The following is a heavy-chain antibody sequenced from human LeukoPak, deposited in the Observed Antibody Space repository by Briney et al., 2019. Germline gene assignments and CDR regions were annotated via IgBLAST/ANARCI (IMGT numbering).Heavy chain of an antibody. D-gene: IGHD5-18*01. J-gene: IGHJ6*02. Sequence: GGSLRLSCAASGFTFSSYWMHWVRQAPGKGLVWVSRINSDGSSTSYADSVKGRFTISRDNAKNTLYLQMDSLRAEDTAVYYCARGDTAMAYYYYYGMDVWGQGTTVIVSS. CDR2: INSDGSST. CDR1: GFTFSSYW. CDR3: ARGDTAMAYYYYYGMDV. V-gene: IGHV3-74*01.